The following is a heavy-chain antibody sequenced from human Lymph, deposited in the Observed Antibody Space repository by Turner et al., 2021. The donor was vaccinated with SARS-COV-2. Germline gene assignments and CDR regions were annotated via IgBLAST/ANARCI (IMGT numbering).Heavy chain of an antibody. D-gene: IGHD2-21*02. V-gene: IGHV4-59*01. CDR1: GGSMNINY. CDR3: ARQTVNNWVDP. CDR2: IFYRGST. Sequence: QVKLQESGPRLVKPLETLSLTCTVSGGSMNINYWSWIRQPPGKRLEWIGFIFYRGSTNYNPSLKSRVTISVDTSENQFSLKLTSVTAADTAIYYCARQTVNNWVDPWGQGTLVTVSS. J-gene: IGHJ5*02.